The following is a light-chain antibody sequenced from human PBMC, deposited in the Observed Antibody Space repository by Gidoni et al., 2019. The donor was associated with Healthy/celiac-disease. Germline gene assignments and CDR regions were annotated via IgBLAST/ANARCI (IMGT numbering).Light chain of an antibody. J-gene: IGKJ2*01. Sequence: EIVMTQSPATLSVSPGERATLSCRASQSVSSNLAWYQQKPGASTRATGIPARFSGSGSGTEFTLTISSLQSEDFAVYYCQQYNNWPPRYTFXQXTKLEIK. V-gene: IGKV3-15*01. CDR3: QQYNNWPPRYT. CDR1: QSVSSN. CDR2: AS.